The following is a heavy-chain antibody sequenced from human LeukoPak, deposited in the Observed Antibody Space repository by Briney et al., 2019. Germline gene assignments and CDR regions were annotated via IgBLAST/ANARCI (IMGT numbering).Heavy chain of an antibody. CDR2: ISSSSSYI. CDR1: GFTFSSYG. Sequence: PGGSLRLSCAASGFTFSSYGMHWVRQAPGKGLEWVSSISSSSSYIYYADSVKGRFTISRDNAKNSLYLQMNSLRAEDTAVYYCAISGIAAAVFVYWGQGTLVTVSS. J-gene: IGHJ4*02. V-gene: IGHV3-21*01. CDR3: AISGIAAAVFVY. D-gene: IGHD6-13*01.